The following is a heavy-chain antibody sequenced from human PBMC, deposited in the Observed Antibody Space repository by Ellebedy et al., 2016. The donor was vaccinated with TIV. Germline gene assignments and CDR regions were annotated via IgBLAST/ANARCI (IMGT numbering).Heavy chain of an antibody. J-gene: IGHJ4*02. CDR3: ARLTDSYYFDY. D-gene: IGHD2-15*01. Sequence: SETLSLXXTVSGGPISISSLYWGWVRQSPGKGLEWIGSIHYTGNTYYSPSLRSRVTISVDTSNNQFSLKVSSVTAADTAVYFCARLTDSYYFDYWGQGTLVTVSS. CDR1: GGPISISSLY. CDR2: IHYTGNT. V-gene: IGHV4-39*01.